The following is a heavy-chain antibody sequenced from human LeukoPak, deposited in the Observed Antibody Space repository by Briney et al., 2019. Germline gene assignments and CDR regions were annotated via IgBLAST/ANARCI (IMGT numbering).Heavy chain of an antibody. CDR2: ISSSGSTT. J-gene: IGHJ3*01. V-gene: IGHV3-11*01. CDR1: GFTFSDYY. D-gene: IGHD4-23*01. Sequence: GGSLRLSCAASGFTFSDYYMSWIRQAPGKGLEWVSYISSSGSTTYYADSVKGRFTISRDNAKNSLYLQMSSLRVEDTAVYYCAKDPVGDAARGGFDVWGQGTMVTVSS. CDR3: AKDPVGDAARGGFDV.